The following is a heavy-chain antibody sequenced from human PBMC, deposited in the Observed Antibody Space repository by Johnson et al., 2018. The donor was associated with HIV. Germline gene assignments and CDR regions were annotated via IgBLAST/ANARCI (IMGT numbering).Heavy chain of an antibody. V-gene: IGHV3-49*03. J-gene: IGHJ3*02. CDR2: IRSEAYGGTT. CDR3: TRAYRLSGGDDAFDI. CDR1: GFTFGDYA. D-gene: IGHD3-10*02. Sequence: VQLVESGGDLVQPGRSLRLSCTASGFTFGDYAMSWFRQAPGKGLEWVGFIRSEAYGGTTDYAASVKGRVTISRDDSESIAYLEMNSLKTEDTAVYYCTRAYRLSGGDDAFDIWGQGTMVTVSS.